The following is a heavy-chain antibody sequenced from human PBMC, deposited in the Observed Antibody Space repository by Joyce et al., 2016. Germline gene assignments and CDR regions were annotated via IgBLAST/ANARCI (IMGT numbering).Heavy chain of an antibody. CDR3: ARGVSFTYYSNWFDP. CDR1: GVSINSANW. CDR2: IHRSGNS. Sequence: QVQLQESGLALVKPSGTLSLTCAVSGVSINSANWWSWVRQSPGKGLEWIGEIHRSGNSNYNPSLKSRVTISLDKSKCQFSLKLKSVTAADTAIYFCARGVSFTYYSNWFDPWGQGTLVTVSS. J-gene: IGHJ5*02. V-gene: IGHV4-4*02. D-gene: IGHD3-22*01.